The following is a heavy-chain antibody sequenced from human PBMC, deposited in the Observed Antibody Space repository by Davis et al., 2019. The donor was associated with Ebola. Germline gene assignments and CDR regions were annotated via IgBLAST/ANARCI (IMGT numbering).Heavy chain of an antibody. CDR1: GYTFTGYY. D-gene: IGHD5-12*01. CDR3: ARNAWLPSLHFDY. Sequence: ASVKVSCKASGYTFTGYYMHWVRQAPGQGLEWMGWINGGNGNTYYSQKFKGRVSITRDISASTAYMELNSLRSEDTAVFYCARNAWLPSLHFDYWGQGTRLTVSS. J-gene: IGHJ4*02. CDR2: INGGNGNT. V-gene: IGHV1-3*01.